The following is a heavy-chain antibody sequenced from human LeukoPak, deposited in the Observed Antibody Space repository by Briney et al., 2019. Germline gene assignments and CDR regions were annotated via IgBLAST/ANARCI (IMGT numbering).Heavy chain of an antibody. V-gene: IGHV4-34*01. CDR3: ASTTGIAAAGY. CDR1: GGSFSGYY. CDR2: INHSGST. J-gene: IGHJ4*02. Sequence: SETLSLICAVYGGSFSGYYWSWIRQPPGKGLEWIGEINHSGSTNYNPSLKSRVTISVDTSKNQFSLKLSSVTAADTAVYYCASTTGIAAAGYWGQGTLVTVSS. D-gene: IGHD6-13*01.